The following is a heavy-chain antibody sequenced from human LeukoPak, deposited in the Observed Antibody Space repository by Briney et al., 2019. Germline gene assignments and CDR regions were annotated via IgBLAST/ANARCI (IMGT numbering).Heavy chain of an antibody. V-gene: IGHV3-48*03. Sequence: PGGSLRLSCAASGFTFSSYEMNWVRQATGKGLEWVSYISSSGSTIYYADSVKGRFTISRDNAKNSLYLQMNSLRAEDTAVYYCLGQQLGFDYWGQGTLVTVSS. CDR3: LGQQLGFDY. D-gene: IGHD6-13*01. J-gene: IGHJ4*02. CDR1: GFTFSSYE. CDR2: ISSSGSTI.